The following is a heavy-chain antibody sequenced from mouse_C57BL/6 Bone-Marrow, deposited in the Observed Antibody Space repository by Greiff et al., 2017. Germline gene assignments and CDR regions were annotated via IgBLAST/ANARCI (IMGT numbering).Heavy chain of an antibody. CDR1: GFTFSSYA. CDR3: ARDLTTVVEDY. CDR2: ISDGGSYT. V-gene: IGHV5-4*01. D-gene: IGHD1-1*01. Sequence: EVKLVESGGGLVKPGGSLKLSCAASGFTFSSYAMSWVRQTPEKRLEWVATISDGGSYTYYPDNVKGRFTISRDNAKNNLYLQMSHLKSEDTAMYYCARDLTTVVEDYWGQGTSVTVSS. J-gene: IGHJ4*01.